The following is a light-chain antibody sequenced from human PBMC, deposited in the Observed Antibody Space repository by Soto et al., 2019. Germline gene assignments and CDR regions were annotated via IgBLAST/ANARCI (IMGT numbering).Light chain of an antibody. V-gene: IGLV1-47*02. CDR2: TDN. CDR3: AAWDDNLRGYWV. CDR1: TSDIGGNY. J-gene: IGLJ2*01. Sequence: QAVVTQPPSASGTPGQRVTISCSGSTSDIGGNYVYWYQHLPGTAPTLLISTDNQRPSGVPDRFSCSKSGTSASLAISGLGSEDEADYFCAAWDDNLRGYWVFGGGTKVTVL.